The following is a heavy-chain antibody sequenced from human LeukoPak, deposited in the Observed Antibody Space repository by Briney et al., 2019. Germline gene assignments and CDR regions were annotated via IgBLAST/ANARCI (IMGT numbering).Heavy chain of an antibody. CDR2: MYYRGST. D-gene: IGHD2-8*01. Sequence: SETVSLTCSVSSGCSSSSRTYWGWIRQPPGKGLEWIGFMYYRGSTYYNPSLKNRVAISLDTSKNHFSLRPSTVTATDTAVYYCARRLVYAAIFDYWGQGTLVTVSS. CDR3: ARRLVYAAIFDY. J-gene: IGHJ4*02. V-gene: IGHV4-39*02. CDR1: SGCSSSSRTY.